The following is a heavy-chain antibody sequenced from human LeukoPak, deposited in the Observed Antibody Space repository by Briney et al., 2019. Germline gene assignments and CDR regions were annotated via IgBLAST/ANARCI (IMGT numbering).Heavy chain of an antibody. CDR3: ARGNPSGSSAAFDY. V-gene: IGHV4-34*01. D-gene: IGHD1-26*01. J-gene: IGHJ4*02. CDR1: GGSFSGYY. CDR2: INHSGST. Sequence: SETLSLTCAVYGGSFSGYYWSWIRQPPGKGLEWIGEINHSGSTNYNPSLKSRVTISVDTSKNQFSLKLSSVTAADTAVYYCARGNPSGSSAAFDYWGQGTLVTVSS.